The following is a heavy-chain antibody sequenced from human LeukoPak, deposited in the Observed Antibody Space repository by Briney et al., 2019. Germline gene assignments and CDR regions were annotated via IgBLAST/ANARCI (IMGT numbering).Heavy chain of an antibody. Sequence: PSETLSLTCTVSGGSISSYYWSWIRQPAGKGLEWIGRIYTSGSTNYNPSLKSRVTMSVDTSKNQFSLKLSSVTAADTAVYYCARGWAYYYGSGSSPYNWFDPWGQGTLVTVSS. V-gene: IGHV4-4*07. CDR1: GGSISSYY. J-gene: IGHJ5*02. D-gene: IGHD3-10*01. CDR3: ARGWAYYYGSGSSPYNWFDP. CDR2: IYTSGST.